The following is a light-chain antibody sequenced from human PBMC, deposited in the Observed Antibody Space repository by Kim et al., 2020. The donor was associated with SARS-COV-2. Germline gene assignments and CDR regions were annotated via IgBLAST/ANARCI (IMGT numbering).Light chain of an antibody. CDR1: QNIANS. V-gene: IGKV1-27*01. Sequence: ASIGDRVTITCRASQNIANSLDWYQQKPGKVPQVLIYAASSLQSGVPSRFSGSGSGTEFTLTIGSLQPEDVATYYCQQYNSAPWTFGPGTKVDIK. CDR3: QQYNSAPWT. CDR2: AAS. J-gene: IGKJ1*01.